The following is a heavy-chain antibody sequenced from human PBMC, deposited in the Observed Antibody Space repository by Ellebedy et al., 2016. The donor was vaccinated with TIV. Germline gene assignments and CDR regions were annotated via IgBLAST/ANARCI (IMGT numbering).Heavy chain of an antibody. V-gene: IGHV4-59*01. Sequence: MPSETLSLTCTVSGISIGRYFWNWIRQSPEQGLEWIGYIYYSGTTTYSPSLKRRVTMSVDTSKNQFSLRLTSATAADTAVYYCARRLHYGDWYFDLWGRGTLVTVSS. CDR1: GISIGRYF. J-gene: IGHJ2*01. CDR3: ARRLHYGDWYFDL. CDR2: IYYSGTT. D-gene: IGHD4-17*01.